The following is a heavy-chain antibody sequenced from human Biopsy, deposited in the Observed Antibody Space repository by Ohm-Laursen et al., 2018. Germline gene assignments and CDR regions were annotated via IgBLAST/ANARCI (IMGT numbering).Heavy chain of an antibody. CDR1: GGDINNYY. Sequence: TLSPTCNVSGGDINNYYWSWIRQPAGKGLEWIGRIYPGGSTNYNPSLKSRVTMSVDTSKNKFPLRVSSVTAADTAVYYCARDRDRRGWFDPWGQGTLVTVSS. D-gene: IGHD1-14*01. CDR3: ARDRDRRGWFDP. J-gene: IGHJ5*02. CDR2: IYPGGST. V-gene: IGHV4-4*07.